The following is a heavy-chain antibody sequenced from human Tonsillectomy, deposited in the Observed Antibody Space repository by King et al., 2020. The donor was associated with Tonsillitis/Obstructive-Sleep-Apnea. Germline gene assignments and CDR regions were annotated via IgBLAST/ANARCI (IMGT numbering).Heavy chain of an antibody. Sequence: VQLVESGGGLVQPGGSLRLSCVASGFTFSSYSMHWVRQAPGKGLEWVSYIISSSSVIYYADSLEGRFTISRDNAKNSLYLQMNSLGDVDTAVYYCTRDRGVGWFDPWGQGTLVTVSS. J-gene: IGHJ5*02. D-gene: IGHD1-26*01. CDR3: TRDRGVGWFDP. V-gene: IGHV3-48*02. CDR2: IISSSSVI. CDR1: GFTFSSYS.